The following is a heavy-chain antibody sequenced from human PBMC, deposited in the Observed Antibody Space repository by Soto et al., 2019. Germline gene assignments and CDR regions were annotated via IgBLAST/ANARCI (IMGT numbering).Heavy chain of an antibody. Sequence: ASVKVSCKASGYTFTGYYIHWVRQAPGQGLEWMGWINPNSGGTNYALKFQGRVTMTRDTSITTAYMELSRLGSDDTAVYYCARVPPAEGDWFDPWGQGALVTVS. CDR1: GYTFTGYY. J-gene: IGHJ5*02. CDR3: ARVPPAEGDWFDP. CDR2: INPNSGGT. V-gene: IGHV1-2*02.